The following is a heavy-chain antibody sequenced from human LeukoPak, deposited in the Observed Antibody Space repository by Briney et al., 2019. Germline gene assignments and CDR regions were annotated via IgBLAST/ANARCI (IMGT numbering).Heavy chain of an antibody. Sequence: XXGXXXXNPSLKTRVTISVDTSKTQFSLKLSSVTAADTAVYYCARHTVYDFWSGYSVPYYYYYYMDVWGKGTTVTVSS. CDR2: XXGXX. J-gene: IGHJ6*03. CDR3: ARHTVYDFWSGYSVPYYYYYYMDV. D-gene: IGHD3-3*01. V-gene: IGHV4-39*01.